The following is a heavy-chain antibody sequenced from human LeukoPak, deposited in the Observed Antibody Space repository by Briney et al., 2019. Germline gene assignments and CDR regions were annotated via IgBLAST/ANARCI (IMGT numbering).Heavy chain of an antibody. CDR1: GASVTSGIYY. J-gene: IGHJ4*02. Sequence: SETLSLTCTVSGASVTSGIYYWSWIRQPPGRGLEWIGFMHHSGSTSHHPSLQNRVTMSVDTSKNQLSLNLTSATAADTAMYFRAGVRTAWTGPDCGGQGTLVTVSS. CDR3: AGVRTAWTGPDC. CDR2: MHHSGST. D-gene: IGHD3/OR15-3a*01. V-gene: IGHV4-61*01.